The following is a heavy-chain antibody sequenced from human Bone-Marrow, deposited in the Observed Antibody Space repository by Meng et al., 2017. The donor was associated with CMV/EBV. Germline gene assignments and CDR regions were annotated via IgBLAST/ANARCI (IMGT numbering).Heavy chain of an antibody. CDR3: ARDQGPYYYDSSGYPPDAFDI. J-gene: IGHJ3*02. V-gene: IGHV3-21*01. CDR1: GFTFSSYS. D-gene: IGHD3-22*01. Sequence: GESLKISCAASGFTFSSYSMNWVRQAPGKGLEWVSSISSSSSYIYYADSVKGRFTISRDNAKNSLYLQMNSLRAEDTAVYYCARDQGPYYYDSSGYPPDAFDIWGQGTMVTVPS. CDR2: ISSSSSYI.